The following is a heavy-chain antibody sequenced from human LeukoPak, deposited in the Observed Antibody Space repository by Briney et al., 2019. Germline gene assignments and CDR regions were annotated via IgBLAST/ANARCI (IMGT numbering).Heavy chain of an antibody. CDR3: AKAGGYYYDTSDFH. J-gene: IGHJ4*02. CDR1: GFTFSSYW. Sequence: GGSLRLSCAASGFTFSSYWMHWVRQAPGKGLVWVSRINSDGSSTSYADSVKGRFTISRDNSKNTLYLQMNSLRAEDTAVYYCAKAGGYYYDTSDFHWGQGTLVTVSS. V-gene: IGHV3-74*01. CDR2: INSDGSST. D-gene: IGHD3-22*01.